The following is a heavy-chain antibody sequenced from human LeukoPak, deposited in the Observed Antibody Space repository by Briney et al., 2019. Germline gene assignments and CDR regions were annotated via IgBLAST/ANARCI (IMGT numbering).Heavy chain of an antibody. CDR3: AKDGRFGDGELDS. Sequence: SGGSLRLSCAASGFTFSSYAMSWVRQAPGKGLEWVSAISGSGGSTYYADSVKGRFTISRDNAKNSLYLQMNSLRAEDTALYYCAKDGRFGDGELDSWGQGTLVTVSS. CDR2: ISGSGGST. D-gene: IGHD3-10*01. CDR1: GFTFSSYA. V-gene: IGHV3-23*01. J-gene: IGHJ4*02.